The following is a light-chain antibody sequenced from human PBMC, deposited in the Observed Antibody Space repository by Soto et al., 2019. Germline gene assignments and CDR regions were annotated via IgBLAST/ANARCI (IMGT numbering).Light chain of an antibody. CDR3: QAWDSSIVT. CDR1: KLGDKY. CDR2: QDS. J-gene: IGLJ2*01. Sequence: SYELTQPPSVSVSPGQTASITCSGDKLGDKYVCWYQQKPGQSPVLLIYQDSKRPSEIPERFSGSNSGNTATLTISGTQAMDEGDYYCQAWDSSIVTFGGGTKLTAL. V-gene: IGLV3-1*01.